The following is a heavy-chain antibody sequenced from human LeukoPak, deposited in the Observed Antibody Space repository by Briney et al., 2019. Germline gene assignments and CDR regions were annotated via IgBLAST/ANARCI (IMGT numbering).Heavy chain of an antibody. CDR3: ARGIATAGNSYYSYMDV. D-gene: IGHD6-13*01. J-gene: IGHJ6*03. CDR2: INPNSGGT. CDR1: GYTFTGYY. V-gene: IGHV1-2*02. Sequence: GASVKVSCKASGYTFTGYYMHWVRQAPGQGLEWMGWINPNSGGTNYAQKLQGRVTMTRDTSIRTAYMELGRLKSDDTAVYYCARGIATAGNSYYSYMDVWGKGTTVTVSS.